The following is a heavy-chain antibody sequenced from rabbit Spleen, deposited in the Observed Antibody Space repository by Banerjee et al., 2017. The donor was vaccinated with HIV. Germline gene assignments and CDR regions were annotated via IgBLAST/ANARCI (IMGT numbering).Heavy chain of an antibody. D-gene: IGHD4-1*01. CDR2: IDPIFGVT. J-gene: IGHJ2*01. Sequence: QEQLVESGGGLVQPGGSLTLTCTPSGFDFSRTGVSWVRQAPGKGLEWIGYIDPIFGVTYYANWVNGRFTISSHNAQNTLYLQLSSLTAADTATYFCARDRGSGWGDAIDPWGPGTLVTVS. CDR1: GFDFSRTG. CDR3: ARDRGSGWGDAIDP. V-gene: IGHV1S47*01.